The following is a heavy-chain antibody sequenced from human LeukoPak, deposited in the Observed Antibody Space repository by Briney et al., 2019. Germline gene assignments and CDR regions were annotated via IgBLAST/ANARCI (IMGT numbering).Heavy chain of an antibody. V-gene: IGHV4-39*02. CDR3: ARDDILTGSFDF. D-gene: IGHD3-9*01. Sequence: SETLSLTCTVSGASISSTGYYWDWIRQPPGKGLEWIGNIYYSGINYYNPSLRSRVTISVDTSKNQFSLKVSSVTAADAAVYYCARDDILTGSFDFWGQGTLVTVSS. J-gene: IGHJ4*02. CDR1: GASISSTGYY. CDR2: IYYSGIN.